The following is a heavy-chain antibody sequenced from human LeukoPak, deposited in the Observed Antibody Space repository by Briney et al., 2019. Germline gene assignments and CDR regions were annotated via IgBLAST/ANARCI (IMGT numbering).Heavy chain of an antibody. J-gene: IGHJ4*02. CDR2: INPSGGST. D-gene: IGHD1-26*01. V-gene: IGHV1-46*01. Sequence: GASVKVSCKASGYTFTSYGISWVRQAPGQGLEWMGIINPSGGSTSYAQKFQGRVTMTRDMSTSTVYMELSSLRSEDTAVYYCARDSDYTSGSWGYFDYWGQGTLVTVSS. CDR1: GYTFTSYG. CDR3: ARDSDYTSGSWGYFDY.